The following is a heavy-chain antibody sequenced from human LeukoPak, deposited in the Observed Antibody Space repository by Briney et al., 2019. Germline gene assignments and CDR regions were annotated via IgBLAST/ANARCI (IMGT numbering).Heavy chain of an antibody. D-gene: IGHD6-19*01. V-gene: IGHV1-2*02. CDR2: INPHSGGT. J-gene: IGHJ6*03. Sequence: ASVKVSCKASGYTFTGYYMHWVRQAPGQGREWMGWINPHSGGTNYAQKFQGRVTMTRDTSISTAYMELSRLRSDDTAVDYCARESENLYSSGRIRGNIHFYYYHYMGVWGKGATVTVSS. CDR1: GYTFTGYY. CDR3: ARESENLYSSGRIRGNIHFYYYHYMGV.